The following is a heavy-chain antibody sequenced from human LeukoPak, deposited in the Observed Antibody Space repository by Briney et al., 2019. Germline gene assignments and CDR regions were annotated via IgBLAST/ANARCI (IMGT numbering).Heavy chain of an antibody. CDR2: ISSNGGST. CDR1: GFTFSSYA. V-gene: IGHV3-64*01. J-gene: IGHJ4*02. Sequence: GGSLRLSCAASGFTFSSYAMHWVRQAPGKGLEYVSAISSNGGSTYYANSVKGRLTISRDNSKNTLYLQMGSLRAEDMAVYYCARDSGGSYNYWGQGTLVTVSS. D-gene: IGHD1-26*01. CDR3: ARDSGGSYNY.